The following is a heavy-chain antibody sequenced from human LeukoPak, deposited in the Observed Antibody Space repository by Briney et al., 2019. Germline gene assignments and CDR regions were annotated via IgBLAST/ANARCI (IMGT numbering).Heavy chain of an antibody. CDR1: GFTFSNYA. D-gene: IGHD2-2*02. CDR2: ISSNGGST. Sequence: GGSLRLSCAASGFTFSNYAMHWVRQTPGKGLEYVSAISSNGGSTYYANSVKGRFTISRDNSKNTLYLQMGSLRAEDMAVYYCARPDCSSTNCYTIDYWGQGTLVTVSS. J-gene: IGHJ4*02. CDR3: ARPDCSSTNCYTIDY. V-gene: IGHV3-64*01.